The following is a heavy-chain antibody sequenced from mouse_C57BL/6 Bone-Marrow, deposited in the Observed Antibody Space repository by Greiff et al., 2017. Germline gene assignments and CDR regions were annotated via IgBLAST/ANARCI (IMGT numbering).Heavy chain of an antibody. D-gene: IGHD1-1*01. CDR3: ARVVYYYGGSFDY. V-gene: IGHV5-4*03. J-gene: IGHJ2*01. CDR2: ISDGGSYT. CDR1: GFTFSSYA. Sequence: EVMLVESGGGLVKPGGSLKLSCAASGFTFSSYAMSWVRQTPEKRLEWVATISDGGSYTYYPDNVKGRFTISRDNAKNNLYLQMSHLKSEDTAMYYCARVVYYYGGSFDYWGQGTTLTVSS.